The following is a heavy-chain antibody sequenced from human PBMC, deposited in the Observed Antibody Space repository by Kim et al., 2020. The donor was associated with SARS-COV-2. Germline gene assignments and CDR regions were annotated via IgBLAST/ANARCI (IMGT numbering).Heavy chain of an antibody. CDR3: TTKYYSASGLDY. J-gene: IGHJ4*02. V-gene: IGHV3-15*01. D-gene: IGHD3-10*01. Sequence: DYAAPVNGRFTISRNDSKNTVYLQMNSLKTEDTGVYYCTTKYYSASGLDYWGQGALVTVSS.